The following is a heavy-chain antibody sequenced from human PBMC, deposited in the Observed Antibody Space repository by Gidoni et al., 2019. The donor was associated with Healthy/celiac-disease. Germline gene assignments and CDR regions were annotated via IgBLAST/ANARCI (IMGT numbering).Heavy chain of an antibody. CDR1: GGSISSSRYY. J-gene: IGHJ4*02. CDR3: ARGVWQLVDY. Sequence: QLHLPESGPGRVKPSETLSPTFTVSGGSISSSRYYWGWIRKPPGKGLEWIGSIYYSGSTYYNPYLKSRVTISVDTSKNQFSLKLSSVTAADTAVYYCARGVWQLVDYWGQGTLVTVSS. CDR2: IYYSGST. V-gene: IGHV4-39*07. D-gene: IGHD6-6*01.